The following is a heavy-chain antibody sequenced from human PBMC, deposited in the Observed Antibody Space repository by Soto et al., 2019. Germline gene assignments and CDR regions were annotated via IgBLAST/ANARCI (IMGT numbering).Heavy chain of an antibody. Sequence: EVQLLESGGGLVQPGGSLRLSCAASGFTFSSHAMHWVRQAPGKGLEYISAISGNGYNTYYENSVKGRFIISRDNSKNTLYLQMGSLRAEDTAVYYCARVSGYYDWGQGTTVTVSS. CDR3: ARVSGYYD. CDR2: ISGNGYNT. CDR1: GFTFSSHA. D-gene: IGHD3-22*01. V-gene: IGHV3-64*01. J-gene: IGHJ6*02.